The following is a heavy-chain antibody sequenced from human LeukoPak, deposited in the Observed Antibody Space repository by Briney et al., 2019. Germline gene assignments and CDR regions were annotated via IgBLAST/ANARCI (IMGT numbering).Heavy chain of an antibody. J-gene: IGHJ6*03. CDR1: GGTFSIYA. V-gene: IGHV1-69*13. CDR3: AREVTTAPYYYYYMDV. CDR2: IIPIFGTA. D-gene: IGHD4-11*01. Sequence: SVKVSCKASGGTFSIYAISWVRQAPGQGLEWMGGIIPIFGTANYAQKFQGRVTITADESTSTAYMELSSLRSEDTAVYYCAREVTTAPYYYYYMDVWGKGTTVTVSS.